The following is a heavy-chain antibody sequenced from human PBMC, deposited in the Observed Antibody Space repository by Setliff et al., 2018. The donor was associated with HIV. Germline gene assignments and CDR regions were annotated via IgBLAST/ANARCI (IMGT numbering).Heavy chain of an antibody. CDR2: ISSTGAA. CDR1: GDSINSHF. J-gene: IGHJ3*02. Sequence: PSETLSLTCTVSGDSINSHFWTWTRQSPRKGLEWIGYISSTGAAWYNPSLKSRVTMSIDTSKIHFSLTLSSVSGADTALYFCARGGKRAFDIWGQGAMVTVSS. V-gene: IGHV4-59*11. CDR3: ARGGKRAFDI.